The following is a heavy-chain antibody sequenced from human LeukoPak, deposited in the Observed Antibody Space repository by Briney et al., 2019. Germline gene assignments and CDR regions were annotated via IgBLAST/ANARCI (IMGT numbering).Heavy chain of an antibody. J-gene: IGHJ4*02. CDR2: ISYDGGNK. V-gene: IGHV3-30*01. Sequence: GGSLRLSCVASGFTFSSYAMHWVRQAPGKGLGWVAVISYDGGNKYYADSVKGRFTISRDNSKNTLYLQMNSLRAEDTAVYYCARGEGNYFDYWGQGTLVTVSS. CDR1: GFTFSSYA. CDR3: ARGEGNYFDY.